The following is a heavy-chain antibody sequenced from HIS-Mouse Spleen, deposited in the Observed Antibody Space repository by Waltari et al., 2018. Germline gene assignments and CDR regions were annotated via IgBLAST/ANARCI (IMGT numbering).Heavy chain of an antibody. CDR1: GFTFSSDW. CDR2: IKQDGSEK. CDR3: ARERRGPGWFDP. Sequence: EVQLVESGVGLVQPGGSLRLPCAASGFTFSSDWMSVVRQAPGKGPEWVANIKQDGSEKYYVDSVKGRFTISRDNAKNSLYLQMNSLRAEDTAVYYCARERRGPGWFDPWGQGTLVTVSS. J-gene: IGHJ5*02. V-gene: IGHV3-7*01. D-gene: IGHD5-12*01.